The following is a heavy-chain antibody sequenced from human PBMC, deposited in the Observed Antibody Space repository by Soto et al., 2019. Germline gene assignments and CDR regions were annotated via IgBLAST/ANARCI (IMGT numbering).Heavy chain of an antibody. CDR3: ARDLKTDITEYCSGGSCYYYYYGMDV. CDR2: INPNSGGT. CDR1: GYTFTGYY. J-gene: IGHJ6*02. Sequence: GASVKVSCKASGYTFTGYYMHWVRQAPGQGLEWMGWINPNSGGTNYAQKFQGWVTMTRDTSISTAYMELSRLRSDDTAVHYCARDLKTDITEYCSGGSCYYYYYGMDVWGQGTTVTVSS. V-gene: IGHV1-2*04. D-gene: IGHD2-15*01.